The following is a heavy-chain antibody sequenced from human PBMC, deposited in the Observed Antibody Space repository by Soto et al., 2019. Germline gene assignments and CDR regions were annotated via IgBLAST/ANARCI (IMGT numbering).Heavy chain of an antibody. CDR1: GGSFSCYY. CDR2: INHSGST. D-gene: IGHD5-12*01. CDR3: ARGRNHVDIVATAAHYYYGMDV. J-gene: IGHJ6*02. Sequence: SETLSLTCAVYGGSFSCYYWSWIRQPPGKGLEWIGEINHSGSTNYNPSLKSRVTISVDTSKNQFSLKLSSVTAADTAVYYCARGRNHVDIVATAAHYYYGMDVWGQGTTVTVS. V-gene: IGHV4-34*01.